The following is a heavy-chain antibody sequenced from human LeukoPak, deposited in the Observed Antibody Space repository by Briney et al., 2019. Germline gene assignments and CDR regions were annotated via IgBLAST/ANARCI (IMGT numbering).Heavy chain of an antibody. CDR2: INPSGGST. J-gene: IGHJ4*02. CDR3: ARGPGRYYFDY. V-gene: IGHV1-46*01. CDR1: GYTSTNYY. Sequence: ASVKVSCKASGYTSTNYYMHWVRQAPGQGLEWMGIINPSGGSTTYAQKFQGRVTMTRDTSTSTVYMELSSLRSEDTALYYCARGPGRYYFDYWGQGTLVTVSS.